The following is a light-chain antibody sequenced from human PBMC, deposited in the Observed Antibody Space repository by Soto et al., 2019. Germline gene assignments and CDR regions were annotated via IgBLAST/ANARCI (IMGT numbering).Light chain of an antibody. CDR1: SSDVGGYNY. Sequence: SALTQPASVSGSPGQSITISCTGTSSDVGGYNYVSWYQHHPGKAPKLIIFDVSNRPSGISNRFSGSKSGNTASLTISGLQAEDEADYYCISYTSSSPHVFGTGTKVTVL. CDR2: DVS. J-gene: IGLJ1*01. V-gene: IGLV2-14*03. CDR3: ISYTSSSPHV.